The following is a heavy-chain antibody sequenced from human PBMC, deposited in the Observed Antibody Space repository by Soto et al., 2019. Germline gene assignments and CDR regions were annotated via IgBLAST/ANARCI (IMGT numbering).Heavy chain of an antibody. CDR3: ARRKYDILTGYYPHYYFDY. J-gene: IGHJ4*02. CDR2: INHSGST. CDR1: GGSFSGYY. V-gene: IGHV4-34*01. D-gene: IGHD3-9*01. Sequence: SETLSLTCAVYGGSFSGYYWSWIRQPPGKGLEWIGEINHSGSTNYNPSLKSRVTISVDTSKNQFSLKLSSVTAADTAVYYCARRKYDILTGYYPHYYFDYWGQGTLVTV.